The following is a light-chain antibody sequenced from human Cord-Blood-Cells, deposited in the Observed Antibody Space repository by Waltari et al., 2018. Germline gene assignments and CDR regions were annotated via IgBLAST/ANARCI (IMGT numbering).Light chain of an antibody. CDR3: QQRSNWPIT. CDR1: QSVSSY. CDR2: DAS. V-gene: IGKV3-11*01. Sequence: EIVLTQSPATLSLSPGERATLSCRASQSVSSYLAWYQKKPGQAPRLLIYDASNRATGIPARFSGSGSGTDFTLTISSLEPEDFAVNYCQQRSNWPITVGQGTRLEIK. J-gene: IGKJ5*01.